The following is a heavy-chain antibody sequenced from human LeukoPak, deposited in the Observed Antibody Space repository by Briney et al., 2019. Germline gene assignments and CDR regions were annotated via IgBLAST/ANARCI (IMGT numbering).Heavy chain of an antibody. CDR1: GGSFSGYY. V-gene: IGHV4-34*01. D-gene: IGHD3-22*01. CDR3: ARDPNDSSGYYYPLAAFDI. J-gene: IGHJ4*02. CDR2: INHSGST. Sequence: KSSETLSLTCAVYGGSFSGYYWSWIRQPPGKGLEWIGEINHSGSTNYNPSLKSRVTISVDTSKNQFSLKPSSVTAADTAVYYCARDPNDSSGYYYPLAAFDIWGQGTLVTVSS.